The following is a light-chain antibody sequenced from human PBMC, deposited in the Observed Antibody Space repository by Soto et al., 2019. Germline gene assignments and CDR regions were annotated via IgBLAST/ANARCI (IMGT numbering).Light chain of an antibody. CDR2: EVS. CDR3: SSYTDFNLYG. Sequence: QSVLTQPASVSGSPGQSITISCTGTSSDVGSYNLVSWYQHHPGKAPKLLIFEVSKRPSGISNRFSGSKSDNTASLTISGLRPEDEADYYCSSYTDFNLYGFGTGTKVTVL. J-gene: IGLJ1*01. V-gene: IGLV2-14*02. CDR1: SSDVGSYNL.